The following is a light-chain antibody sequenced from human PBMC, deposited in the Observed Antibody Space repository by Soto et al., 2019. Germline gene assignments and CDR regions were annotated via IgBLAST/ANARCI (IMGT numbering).Light chain of an antibody. V-gene: IGKV2-28*01. Sequence: DIVMTQSPLSLPVTPGEPASISCRSSQSLLHSNGYNYLDWYLQKPGQSPQLLIYLGSNRASGVHDRFSGSGSGTDFTLKISRVEADDVGVYYCMQALQTPLTFGQGTKLEIK. CDR3: MQALQTPLT. J-gene: IGKJ2*01. CDR1: QSLLHSNGYNY. CDR2: LGS.